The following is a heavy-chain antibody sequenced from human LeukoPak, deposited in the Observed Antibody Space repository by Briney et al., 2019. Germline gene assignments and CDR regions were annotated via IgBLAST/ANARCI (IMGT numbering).Heavy chain of an antibody. V-gene: IGHV4-34*01. CDR3: ARGTKWLEIDY. CDR2: INHSGST. J-gene: IGHJ4*02. Sequence: PSETLSLTCAVYGGPFSGYYWSWIRQPPGKGLEWIGEINHSGSTNYNSSLKSRVTISVDTSKNQFSLKLSSVTAADTAVYYCARGTKWLEIDYWGQGTLVTVSS. D-gene: IGHD6-19*01. CDR1: GGPFSGYY.